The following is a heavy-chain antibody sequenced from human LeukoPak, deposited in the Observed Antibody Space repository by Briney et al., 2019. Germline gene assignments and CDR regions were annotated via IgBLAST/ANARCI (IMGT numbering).Heavy chain of an antibody. CDR3: TRGFCSSTSCYLSSIDAFDI. CDR1: GYTFTSYG. CDR2: ISAYNGNT. V-gene: IGHV1-18*01. J-gene: IGHJ3*02. Sequence: ASVKVSCKASGYTFTSYGISWVRQAPGQGLEWMGWISAYNGNTNNAQKFQGRVSMTTDTSTRTVYMELRSLRSDDTAVYYCTRGFCSSTSCYLSSIDAFDIWGQGTVVTVSS. D-gene: IGHD2-2*01.